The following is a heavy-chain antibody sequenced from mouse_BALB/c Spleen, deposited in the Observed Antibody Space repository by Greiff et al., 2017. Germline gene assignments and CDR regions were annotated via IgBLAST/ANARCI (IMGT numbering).Heavy chain of an antibody. V-gene: IGHV5-4*02. CDR2: ISDGGSYT. CDR3: ARTWFAY. Sequence: EVKVVESGGGLVKPGGSLKLSCAASGFTFSDYYMYWVRQTPEKRLEWVATISDGGSYTYYPDSVKGRFTISRDIAKNNLYLQMSSLKSEDTAMYYCARTWFAYWGQGTLVTVSA. CDR1: GFTFSDYY. J-gene: IGHJ3*01.